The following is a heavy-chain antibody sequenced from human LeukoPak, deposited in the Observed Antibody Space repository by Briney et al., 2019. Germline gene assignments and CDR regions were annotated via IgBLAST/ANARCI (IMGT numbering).Heavy chain of an antibody. D-gene: IGHD2-2*01. CDR2: IYYSGST. V-gene: IGHV4-39*01. CDR3: ARRRDIVVVPAAMEGMDV. Sequence: SETLSLTCTVSGGSISSSSYYWGWIRQPPGKGLEWIGSIYYSGSTYYNPSLKSRVTISVDTSKNQFSLKLSSVTAADTAVYYCARRRDIVVVPAAMEGMDVWGKGTTVTVSS. J-gene: IGHJ6*04. CDR1: GGSISSSSYY.